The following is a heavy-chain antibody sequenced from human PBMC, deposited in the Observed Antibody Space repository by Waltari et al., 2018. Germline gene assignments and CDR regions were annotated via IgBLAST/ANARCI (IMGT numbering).Heavy chain of an antibody. V-gene: IGHV4-59*01. CDR1: GGSISSYY. CDR3: ARFRRSGEGVYFDY. CDR2: IYYSGST. D-gene: IGHD3-10*01. Sequence: QVQLQESGPGLVKPSETLSLTCTVSGGSISSYYWGWIRQPPGKGLEWIGYIYYSGSTNYNPSLKSRVTISVDTSKNQFSLKLSSVTAADTAVYYCARFRRSGEGVYFDYWGQGTLVTVSS. J-gene: IGHJ4*02.